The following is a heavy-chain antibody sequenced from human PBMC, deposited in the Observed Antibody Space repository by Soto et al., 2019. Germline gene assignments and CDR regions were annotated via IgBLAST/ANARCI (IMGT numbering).Heavy chain of an antibody. CDR3: AKDPTLRHLVTSPVESGLDY. D-gene: IGHD3-9*01. CDR1: GFTFSSYG. CDR2: ISYDGSNK. Sequence: QVQLVESGGGVVQPGRSLRLSCAASGFTFSSYGMHWVRQAPGKGLEWVAVISYDGSNKYYADSVKGRFTISRDNSKNTLYLQMNSLRAEDTAVYYCAKDPTLRHLVTSPVESGLDYWGQGTLVTVSS. J-gene: IGHJ4*02. V-gene: IGHV3-30*18.